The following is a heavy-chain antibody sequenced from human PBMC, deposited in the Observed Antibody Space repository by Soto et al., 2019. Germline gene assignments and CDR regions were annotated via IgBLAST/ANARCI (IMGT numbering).Heavy chain of an antibody. CDR1: GYTFTNYD. CDR2: ISAYNGDT. V-gene: IGHV1-18*01. D-gene: IGHD1-26*01. J-gene: IGHJ6*02. CDR3: ARGKGREENYYDYGLDI. Sequence: GASVEVSCKDSGYTFTNYDINWVRQAPGQGLEWMGWISAYNGDTNYAQKLQGRVTMTTDTSTSTAYMELRSLRSEDTAVYYCARGKGREENYYDYGLDIWG.